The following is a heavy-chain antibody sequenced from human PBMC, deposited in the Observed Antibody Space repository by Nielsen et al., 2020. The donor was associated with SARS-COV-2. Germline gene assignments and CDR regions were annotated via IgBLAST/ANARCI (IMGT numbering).Heavy chain of an antibody. D-gene: IGHD6-19*01. V-gene: IGHV4-34*01. Sequence: SETLSLTCAVYGGSFSGYDWTWIRQPPGKGLEWIGEIDHSGSTNYNPSLKSRVAISVDTSKNQFSLRLSSVTAADTAVYYCARGEYSGWPYTFDYWGQGTLVTVSS. CDR2: IDHSGST. J-gene: IGHJ4*02. CDR1: GGSFSGYD. CDR3: ARGEYSGWPYTFDY.